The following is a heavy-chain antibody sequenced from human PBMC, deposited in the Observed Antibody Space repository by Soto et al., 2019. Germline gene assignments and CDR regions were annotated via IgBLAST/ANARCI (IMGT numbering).Heavy chain of an antibody. CDR3: AREELDCSGGSCYSAFGAFDI. J-gene: IGHJ3*02. D-gene: IGHD2-15*01. Sequence: QVQLVQSGAEVKKPGSSVKVSCKASGGTFSSYAISWVRQAPGQGLEWMGGIIAIFGTANYEQKFQGRVTITADESTSTAYMELSSLRSEDTAVYYCAREELDCSGGSCYSAFGAFDIWGQGTMVTVSS. CDR2: IIAIFGTA. V-gene: IGHV1-69*01. CDR1: GGTFSSYA.